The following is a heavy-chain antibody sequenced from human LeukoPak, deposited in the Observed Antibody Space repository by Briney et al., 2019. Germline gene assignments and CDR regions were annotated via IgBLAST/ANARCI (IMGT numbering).Heavy chain of an antibody. J-gene: IGHJ4*02. CDR1: GFTFSRSA. Sequence: PGGSLRLSCAASGFTFSRSAMSWVRQAPGKGLEWVSAISDSADSTYYADSVKGRFTISRDNSKNTLYLQLNSLRAEDTAVYYCAKGLVNGGNFDKWGQGTLVTVSS. CDR3: AKGLVNGGNFDK. CDR2: ISDSADST. D-gene: IGHD7-27*01. V-gene: IGHV3-23*01.